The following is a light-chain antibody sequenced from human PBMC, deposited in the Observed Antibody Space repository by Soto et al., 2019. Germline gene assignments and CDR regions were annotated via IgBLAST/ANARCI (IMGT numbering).Light chain of an antibody. J-gene: IGLJ7*01. V-gene: IGLV1-44*01. CDR3: AAWDDSLNGVV. CDR2: SNH. CDR1: SSTIGSNT. Sequence: QLVLTQPPSASGTPGQKVIISCSGSSSTIGSNTVNWYQQLPGTAPKLLIYSNHQRPSGVPDRFSGSKSGTSASLAISGLQSEDEADYYCAAWDDSLNGVVFGGGTQLTVL.